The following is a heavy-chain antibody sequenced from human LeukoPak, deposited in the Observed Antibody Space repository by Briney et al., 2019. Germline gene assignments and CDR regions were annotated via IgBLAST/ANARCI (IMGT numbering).Heavy chain of an antibody. CDR1: GYTFTGYY. J-gene: IGHJ3*02. V-gene: IGHV1-2*02. Sequence: GASVKVSYKASGYTFTGYYIHWVRQAPGQGLEWMGWINPDSGGTSSAQKFQGRVTMTRDTSISTAYMELNRLRSDDTAVYYCARAGGGYSSGWGAFDIWGQGTMVTVS. D-gene: IGHD5-18*01. CDR3: ARAGGGYSSGWGAFDI. CDR2: INPDSGGT.